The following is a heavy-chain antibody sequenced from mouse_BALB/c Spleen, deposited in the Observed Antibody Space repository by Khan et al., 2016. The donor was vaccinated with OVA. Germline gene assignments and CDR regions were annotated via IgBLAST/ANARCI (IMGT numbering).Heavy chain of an antibody. CDR3: AREASSWYFTLPY. CDR1: GYTFTNYV. D-gene: IGHD1-1*01. Sequence: EVQLQQSGPELVGPGASVKMSCKASGYTFTNYVMHWVKQKPGQGLEWIGFIHPSNGDTRYNQKFKDKATLTSDKSSTTAYMELLSLTSEDSAVYYCAREASSWYFTLPYWGQGTPVTVST. V-gene: IGHV1S136*01. J-gene: IGHJ3*01. CDR2: IHPSNGDT.